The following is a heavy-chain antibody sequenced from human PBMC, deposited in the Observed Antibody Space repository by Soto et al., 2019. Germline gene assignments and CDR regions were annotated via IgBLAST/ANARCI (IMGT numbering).Heavy chain of an antibody. CDR3: AATAMAMFGYGMDV. Sequence: PSETLSLTCTVSGGSISSGDYYWSWIRQPPGKGLEWIGYIYYSGSTYYNPSLKSRVTISVDTSKNQFSLKLSSVTAADTAVYYCAATAMAMFGYGMDVWGQGTTVTVSS. D-gene: IGHD5-18*01. V-gene: IGHV4-30-4*01. CDR2: IYYSGST. CDR1: GGSISSGDYY. J-gene: IGHJ6*02.